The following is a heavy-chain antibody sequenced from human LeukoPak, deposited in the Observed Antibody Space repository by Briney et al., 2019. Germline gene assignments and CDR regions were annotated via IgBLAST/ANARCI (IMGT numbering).Heavy chain of an antibody. CDR2: ISSSGSTI. CDR1: GFTFSSYE. V-gene: IGHV3-48*03. J-gene: IGHJ3*02. Sequence: GGSLRLSCAASGFTFSSYEMNWVRQAPGKGLEWVSYISSSGSTIYYADSVKGRFTISRDNAKNSLYLQMNSLRAEDTAVYYCARAAYCSSTSCYGSDIWGQGTMVTVSS. D-gene: IGHD2-2*01. CDR3: ARAAYCSSTSCYGSDI.